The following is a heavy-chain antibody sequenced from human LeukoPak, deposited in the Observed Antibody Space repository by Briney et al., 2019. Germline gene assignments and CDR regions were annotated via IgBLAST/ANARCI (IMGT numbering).Heavy chain of an antibody. CDR3: ARGSYSSSWSPYYYYYMDV. CDR2: IYYSGST. J-gene: IGHJ6*03. Sequence: PSETLSLTCTVSGGSISSYYWSWIRQPPGKGLEWIGYIYYSGSTNYNPSLKSRVTMSVDTSKNQFSLKLSSVTAADTAVYYCARGSYSSSWSPYYYYYMDVWGKGTTVTISS. D-gene: IGHD6-13*01. V-gene: IGHV4-59*12. CDR1: GGSISSYY.